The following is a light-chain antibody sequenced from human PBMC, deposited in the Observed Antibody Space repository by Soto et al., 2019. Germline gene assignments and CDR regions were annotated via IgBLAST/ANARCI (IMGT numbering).Light chain of an antibody. CDR3: QQRSNWPLT. Sequence: EIVLTQSPATLSLSPGERATLSCRVSQSVSSYLAWYQQKPGQTPRLLIYDASNRATGIPARFSGSGSGTDFTLTISSLEPEDFAVYYCQQRSNWPLTFGPGTRWIS. J-gene: IGKJ3*01. CDR1: QSVSSY. V-gene: IGKV3-11*01. CDR2: DAS.